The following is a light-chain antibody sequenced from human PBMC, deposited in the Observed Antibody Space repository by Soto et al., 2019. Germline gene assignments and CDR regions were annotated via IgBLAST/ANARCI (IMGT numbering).Light chain of an antibody. Sequence: QSVLTQPPSASGTPGQRVTISCSGGSSNIGSNSVYWYQQRPGTAPKLLIYRNNQRPSGVPDRFSGSKSGTSASLAISGLRSEDEADYYCAAWDDSLSGQVVFGGGTKLTVL. CDR2: RNN. CDR1: SSNIGSNS. CDR3: AAWDDSLSGQVV. V-gene: IGLV1-47*01. J-gene: IGLJ2*01.